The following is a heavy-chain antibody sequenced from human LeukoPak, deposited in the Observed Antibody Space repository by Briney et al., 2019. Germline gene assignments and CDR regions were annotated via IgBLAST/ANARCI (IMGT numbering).Heavy chain of an antibody. V-gene: IGHV3-23*01. CDR1: GFTFSTYG. J-gene: IGHJ4*02. D-gene: IGHD5-12*01. CDR3: ARDARLVAFDN. CDR2: ITGGGDTT. Sequence: GGSLRLSYAASGFTFSTYGMNWVRQAPGKGLEWVSGITGGGDTTFYADSVKGRFTISRDNPKNTLYLQMNSLRADDTAVYYCARDARLVAFDNWGQGTLVTVSS.